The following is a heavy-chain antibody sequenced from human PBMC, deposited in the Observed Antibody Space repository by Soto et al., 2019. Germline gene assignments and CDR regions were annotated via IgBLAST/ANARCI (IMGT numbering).Heavy chain of an antibody. D-gene: IGHD1-7*01. CDR1: GGSISSSSYY. V-gene: IGHV4-39*07. CDR3: ARRPMPSPTNYRLDV. CDR2: ISQSGRS. J-gene: IGHJ6*04. Sequence: PSETLSLTCTVSGGSISSSSYYWGWIRQPPGKGLEWIGEISQSGRSNYSPSLNSRVTLSVDTSERQFSLRLSSVTAADTAVYYCARRPMPSPTNYRLDVWATGTTVTVSS.